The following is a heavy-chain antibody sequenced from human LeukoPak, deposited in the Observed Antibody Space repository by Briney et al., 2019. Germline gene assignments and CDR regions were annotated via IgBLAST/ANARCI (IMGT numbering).Heavy chain of an antibody. J-gene: IGHJ4*02. CDR1: GGSISSGSYY. CDR3: ARSAYYDILTGYYFFDY. V-gene: IGHV4-61*02. Sequence: SETLSLTCTVSGGSISSGSYYWSWIRQPAGKGLEWIGRIYTSGSTNYNPSLKSRVTISVDTSKNQFSLKLSSVTAADTAVYYCARSAYYDILTGYYFFDYWGQGTLVTVSS. D-gene: IGHD3-9*01. CDR2: IYTSGST.